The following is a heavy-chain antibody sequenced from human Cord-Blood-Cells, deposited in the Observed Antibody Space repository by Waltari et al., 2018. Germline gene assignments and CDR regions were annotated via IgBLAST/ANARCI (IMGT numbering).Heavy chain of an antibody. Sequence: QLQLQESGPGLVKPSETLSLTCTVSGGSISSSSYYWGWIRLPPGKGLEWIGSIYYSGSTYYNPSLKSRVTISVDTSKNQFSLKLSSVTAADTAVYYCARRLRYFDWLSQGWYFDLWGRGTLVTVSS. CDR1: GGSISSSSYY. J-gene: IGHJ2*01. CDR2: IYYSGST. CDR3: ARRLRYFDWLSQGWYFDL. D-gene: IGHD3-9*01. V-gene: IGHV4-39*01.